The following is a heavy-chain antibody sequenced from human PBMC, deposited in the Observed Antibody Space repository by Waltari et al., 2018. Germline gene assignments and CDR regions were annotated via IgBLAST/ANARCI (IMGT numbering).Heavy chain of an antibody. CDR1: GFTFSSYD. Sequence: EVQLVESGGGLVQPGGSLRLSCAASGFTFSSYDMHWVRQATGKGLEWVSAIGTAGDTYYPGSVKGRFTISREKAKNSLDLQMNSLRAGDTAVYYCARDRGLYGMDVWGQGTTVTVSS. J-gene: IGHJ6*02. V-gene: IGHV3-13*01. CDR3: ARDRGLYGMDV. CDR2: IGTAGDT.